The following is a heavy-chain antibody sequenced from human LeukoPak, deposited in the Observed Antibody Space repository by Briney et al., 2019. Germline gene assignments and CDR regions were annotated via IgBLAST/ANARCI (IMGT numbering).Heavy chain of an antibody. V-gene: IGHV1-24*01. CDR2: FDPEDGET. Sequence: ASVKVSCKVSGYTLTELSMHWVRQAPGKGLEWMGGFDPEDGETNYAQKFQGRVTMTEDTSTDTAYMELSSLRSEDTAVYYCAYYRYSGSYYPDAFDIWGQGTMVTVSS. D-gene: IGHD1-26*01. CDR3: AYYRYSGSYYPDAFDI. J-gene: IGHJ3*02. CDR1: GYTLTELS.